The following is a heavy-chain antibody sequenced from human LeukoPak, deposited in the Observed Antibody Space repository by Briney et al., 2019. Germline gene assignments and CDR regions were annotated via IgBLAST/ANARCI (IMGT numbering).Heavy chain of an antibody. CDR2: LRSRANNYAT. Sequence: SGGSLRLSCAASGLIFSGSAMHWVRQAPGKGLEWVGRLRSRANNYATGYSTSVIGRFTISRDDSKNIRYLEMNNLKIEDTAVYFCTSQAGYSSAWETWGQGTLVTVSS. CDR3: TSQAGYSSAWET. D-gene: IGHD6-25*01. V-gene: IGHV3-73*01. J-gene: IGHJ5*02. CDR1: GLIFSGSA.